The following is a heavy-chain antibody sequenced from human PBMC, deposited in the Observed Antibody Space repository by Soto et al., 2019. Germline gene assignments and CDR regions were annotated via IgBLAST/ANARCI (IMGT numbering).Heavy chain of an antibody. Sequence: SETLSLTCTVSGGSISSSSYYWGWIRQPPGKGLEWIGSIYYSGSTYYNLSLKSRVTISVDTSKNQFSLKLSSVTAADTAVYYCARGIEGWYQGRYYYGMDVWGQGTTVTVSS. CDR3: ARGIEGWYQGRYYYGMDV. CDR1: GGSISSSSYY. V-gene: IGHV4-39*01. CDR2: IYYSGST. D-gene: IGHD6-19*01. J-gene: IGHJ6*02.